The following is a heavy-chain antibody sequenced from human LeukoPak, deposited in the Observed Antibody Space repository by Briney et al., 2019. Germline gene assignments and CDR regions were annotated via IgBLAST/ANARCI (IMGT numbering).Heavy chain of an antibody. J-gene: IGHJ3*02. CDR3: AAVPNANAWYWDDAFDI. Sequence: SVKVSCKASGLTFTTSAVQWVRQARGQRLEWIGRIVVGSGNTDHAQKFQGSLTITRDISTSTAYMELSSLTSDDTAVYYCAAVPNANAWYWDDAFDIWGQGTMVTVSS. CDR2: IVVGSGNT. CDR1: GLTFTTSA. D-gene: IGHD2-8*02. V-gene: IGHV1-58*01.